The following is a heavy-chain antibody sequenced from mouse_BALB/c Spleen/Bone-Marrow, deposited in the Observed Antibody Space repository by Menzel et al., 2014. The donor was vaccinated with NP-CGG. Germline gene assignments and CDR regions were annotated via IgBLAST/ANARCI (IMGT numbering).Heavy chain of an antibody. CDR1: GLNIKDTY. Sequence: EVKLQESGAELVKPGASVKLSCTASGLNIKDTYMHWVKQRPEQGLEWIGRIDPANGNTKYDPKFQGKATITADTSSNTAYLQLSSLTSEDTAVYYCAGYDYYQAWFAYWGQGTLVTVSA. CDR3: AGYDYYQAWFAY. J-gene: IGHJ3*01. D-gene: IGHD2-4*01. CDR2: IDPANGNT. V-gene: IGHV14-3*02.